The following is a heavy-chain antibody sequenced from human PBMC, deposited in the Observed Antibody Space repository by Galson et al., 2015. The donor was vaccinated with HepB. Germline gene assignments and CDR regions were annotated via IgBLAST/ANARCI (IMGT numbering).Heavy chain of an antibody. CDR1: GFTFSSYG. J-gene: IGHJ4*02. CDR3: ARDLIRHGDRVVYPPPSDPFDY. CDR2: IWYDGSNK. V-gene: IGHV3-33*01. D-gene: IGHD4-17*01. Sequence: SLRLSCAASGFTFSSYGMHWVRQAPGKGLEWVAVIWYDGSNKYYADSVKGRFTISRDNSKNTLYLQMNSLRAEDTAVYYCARDLIRHGDRVVYPPPSDPFDYWGQGTLVTVSS.